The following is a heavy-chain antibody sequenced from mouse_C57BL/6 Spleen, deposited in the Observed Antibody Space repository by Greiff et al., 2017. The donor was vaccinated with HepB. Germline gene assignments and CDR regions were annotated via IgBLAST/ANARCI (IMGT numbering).Heavy chain of an antibody. Sequence: EVQLVESGGGLVKPGGSLKLSCAASGFTFSDYGMHWVRQAPEKGLEWVAYISSGSSTIYYADTVKGRFTISRDNAKNTLFLQMTSLRSEDTAMYYCARKLRYYAMDYWGQGTSVTVSS. CDR2: ISSGSSTI. CDR3: ARKLRYYAMDY. D-gene: IGHD1-1*01. J-gene: IGHJ4*01. V-gene: IGHV5-17*01. CDR1: GFTFSDYG.